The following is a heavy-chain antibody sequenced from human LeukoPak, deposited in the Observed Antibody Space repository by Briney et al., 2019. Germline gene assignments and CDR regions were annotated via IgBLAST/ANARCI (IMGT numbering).Heavy chain of an antibody. CDR1: GFTFSSYA. V-gene: IGHV3-23*01. CDR3: AKDPSYSTMVRGVISFDY. CDR2: ISGSGGST. Sequence: GGSLRLSCAASGFTFSSYAMSWVRQAPGKGLEWVSAISGSGGSTYYADSVEGRFTISRDNSKNTLYLQMNSLRAEDTAVYYCAKDPSYSTMVRGVISFDYWGQGTLVTVSS. D-gene: IGHD3-10*01. J-gene: IGHJ4*02.